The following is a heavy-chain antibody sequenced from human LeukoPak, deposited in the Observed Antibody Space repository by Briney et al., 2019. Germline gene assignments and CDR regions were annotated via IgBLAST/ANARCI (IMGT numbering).Heavy chain of an antibody. Sequence: GGSLRLSCAASGFTFSNYWMSWVRQAPGKGLEWVANIKQDGSEKYYVDSVKGRFTISGDNAKNSLYLQMNSLRAEDTAVYWCARDDDYYYYGLDVWGQGTTVTVSS. J-gene: IGHJ6*02. CDR2: IKQDGSEK. CDR3: ARDDDYYYYGLDV. V-gene: IGHV3-7*01. CDR1: GFTFSNYW.